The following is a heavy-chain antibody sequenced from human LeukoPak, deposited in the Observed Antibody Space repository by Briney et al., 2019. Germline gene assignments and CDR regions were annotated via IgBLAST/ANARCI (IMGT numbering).Heavy chain of an antibody. CDR2: ISAYNGNT. Sequence: ASVKVSCTASGYTFTSYGISWVRQAPGQGLEWMGWISAYNGNTNYAQKLQGRVTMTTDTSTSTAYMELRSLRSDDTAVYYCARGGPRMITFGGVIVDTPLNYWGQGTLVTVSS. CDR1: GYTFTSYG. CDR3: ARGGPRMITFGGVIVDTPLNY. V-gene: IGHV1-18*01. J-gene: IGHJ4*02. D-gene: IGHD3-16*02.